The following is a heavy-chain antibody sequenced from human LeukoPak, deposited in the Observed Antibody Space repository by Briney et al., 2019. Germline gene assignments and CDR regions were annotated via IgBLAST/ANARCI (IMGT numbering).Heavy chain of an antibody. CDR1: GYTLTELS. D-gene: IGHD3-3*01. CDR2: FDPEDGET. J-gene: IGHJ5*02. CDR3: ATAALLYDFWSGPGNNWFDP. Sequence: ASVKVSCKVSGYTLTELSMHWVRQAPGKGLEWMGGFDPEDGETIYAQKFQGRVTMTEDTSTDTAYMELSSLRSEDTAVYYCATAALLYDFWSGPGNNWFDPWGQGTLVTVSS. V-gene: IGHV1-24*01.